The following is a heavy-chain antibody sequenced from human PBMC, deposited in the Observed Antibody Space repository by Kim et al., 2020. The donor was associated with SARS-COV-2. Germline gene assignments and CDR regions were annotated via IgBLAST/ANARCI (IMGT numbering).Heavy chain of an antibody. D-gene: IGHD1-20*01. J-gene: IGHJ4*01. CDR3: ESRYNFNSPDWSDGYY. Sequence: SETLSLTCTVSGGSISSSLYYGGWIRQPPGKGLEWIGNFYYTGSTYYSPSLKSRVTISVDTSKNQFSLRLSSVTAADTAVYDCESRYNFNSPDWSDGYY. CDR2: FYYTGST. CDR1: GGSISSSLYY. V-gene: IGHV4-39*01.